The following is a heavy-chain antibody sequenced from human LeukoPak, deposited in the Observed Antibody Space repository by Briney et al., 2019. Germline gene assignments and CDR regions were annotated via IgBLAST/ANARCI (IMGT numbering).Heavy chain of an antibody. CDR3: ARHVSGDYDFWSGYQRPFDY. Sequence: PSETLSLTCAVSGGSISSYYWSWIRQPAGKGLEWIGRIYASGSTNYNPSLKSRVTMSVDTSKNQFSLKLSSVTAADAAVYYCARHVSGDYDFWSGYQRPFDYWGQGTLVTVSS. V-gene: IGHV4-4*07. CDR2: IYASGST. D-gene: IGHD3-3*01. J-gene: IGHJ4*02. CDR1: GGSISSYY.